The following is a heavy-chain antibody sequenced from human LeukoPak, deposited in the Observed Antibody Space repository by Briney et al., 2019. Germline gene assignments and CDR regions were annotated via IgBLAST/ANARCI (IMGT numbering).Heavy chain of an antibody. V-gene: IGHV4-34*01. CDR3: ARGAGWSRESFFDY. J-gene: IGHJ4*02. Sequence: KPSETLSLTCAVYGGSFSGYYWSWIRQPPGKGLEWIGGINHSGSTNYNPSLKSRVTISVDTSKNQFSLKLSSVTAADTAVYYCARGAGWSRESFFDYWGQGTLVTVSS. D-gene: IGHD1-14*01. CDR2: INHSGST. CDR1: GGSFSGYY.